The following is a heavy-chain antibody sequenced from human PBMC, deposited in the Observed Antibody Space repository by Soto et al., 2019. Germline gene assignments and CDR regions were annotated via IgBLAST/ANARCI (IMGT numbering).Heavy chain of an antibody. Sequence: QVRLQQWGAGLLKPSETLSLTCAVYGASFTDSYWSWIRQPPGKGLEWIGEINHSGSTIYNTSLESRVTISLDTARKQFTLKMRSATAADTAVYYCAREVPSRYFDLWGRGNPVTVSS. V-gene: IGHV4-34*01. CDR3: AREVPSRYFDL. CDR1: GASFTDSY. D-gene: IGHD1-1*01. J-gene: IGHJ2*01. CDR2: INHSGST.